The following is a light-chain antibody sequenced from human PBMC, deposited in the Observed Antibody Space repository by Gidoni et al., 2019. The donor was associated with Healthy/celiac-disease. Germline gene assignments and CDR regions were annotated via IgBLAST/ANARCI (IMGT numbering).Light chain of an antibody. CDR1: QRVSSSY. CDR2: GAA. V-gene: IGKV3-20*01. Sequence: DIVFTQSPCTLSLSPGERATLSCRASQRVSSSYLAWYQQKPGQAPRILIYGAASRATGIPDRFSGSGSGTDFTLTISRLEPEDFAVYYCQQYGSSPTFGQGTKVEIK. J-gene: IGKJ1*01. CDR3: QQYGSSPT.